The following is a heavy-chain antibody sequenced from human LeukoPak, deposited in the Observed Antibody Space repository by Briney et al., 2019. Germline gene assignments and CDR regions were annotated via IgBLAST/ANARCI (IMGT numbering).Heavy chain of an antibody. CDR3: ARLPQLGSDY. Sequence: GESLRISCKGSGYSFTSYWIYWVRQMPGTGLEWMGTIDPSDSYTNYIPSFQGHVTISTDHSISTAYLQWSSLKDSDTAMYDCARLPQLGSDYWGQGTLVTVAS. J-gene: IGHJ4*02. CDR1: GYSFTSYW. CDR2: IDPSDSYT. D-gene: IGHD1-26*01. V-gene: IGHV5-10-1*01.